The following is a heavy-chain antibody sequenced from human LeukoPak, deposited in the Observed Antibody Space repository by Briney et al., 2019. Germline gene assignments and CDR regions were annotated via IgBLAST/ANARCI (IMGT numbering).Heavy chain of an antibody. CDR2: IYHGGST. V-gene: IGHV4-38-2*01. D-gene: IGHD3-10*01. J-gene: IGHJ4*02. Sequence: PSETLSLTCAVSDYSISSDYSWVWIRQSPGRGLEWIGSIYHGGSTYYNPFLRTRVTISVDTSRNQFSLKVDSVTAADTAVYYCARPPPGFGSYSYYFDYWGQGTLVTVSS. CDR3: ARPPPGFGSYSYYFDY. CDR1: DYSISSDYS.